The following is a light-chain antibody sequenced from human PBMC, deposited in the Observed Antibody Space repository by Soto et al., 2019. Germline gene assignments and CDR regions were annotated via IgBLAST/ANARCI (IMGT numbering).Light chain of an antibody. V-gene: IGLV1-40*01. CDR3: TSYTSVTIVV. J-gene: IGLJ2*01. CDR1: SSNIGAGYD. Sequence: QSVLTQPPSVSGAPGQRVTISCTGSSSNIGAGYDVHWYQHLPGTAPKLLIYGNSNRPSGVPDRFSGSKSGTSASLAITGLQAEDEADYYCTSYTSVTIVVFGGGTKLTVL. CDR2: GNS.